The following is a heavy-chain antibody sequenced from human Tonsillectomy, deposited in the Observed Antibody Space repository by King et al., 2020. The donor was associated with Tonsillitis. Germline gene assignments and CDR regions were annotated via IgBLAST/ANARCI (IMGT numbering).Heavy chain of an antibody. CDR2: IDTGTGGT. CDR1: GYSFTGHY. D-gene: IGHD6-13*01. Sequence: QLVQSGADLRKPGASVKVSCKASGYSFTGHYLHWVRQAPGQGLEWMGWIDTGTGGTNIAQKFKGRVTLTRDTSIATGYLDMTRLTSDDTAVYFCAKVISLVSGYDIWGQGTLVTVSS. V-gene: IGHV1-2*02. CDR3: AKVISLVSGYDI. J-gene: IGHJ4*02.